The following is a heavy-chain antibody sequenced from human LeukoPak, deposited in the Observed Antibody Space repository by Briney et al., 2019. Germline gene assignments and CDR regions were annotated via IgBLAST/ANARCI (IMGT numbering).Heavy chain of an antibody. CDR1: GGSISSYY. CDR2: IYYSGST. V-gene: IGHV4-59*08. CDR3: ARHGDYDSRFNWFDP. D-gene: IGHD3-22*01. Sequence: PSETLSLTCTVSGGSISSYYWSWIRQPPGKGLEWIGYIYYSGSTNYNPSLKSRVTISVDTSKNQFSLKLSSVTAADTAVYYCARHGDYDSRFNWFDPWGQGTRVTFSS. J-gene: IGHJ5*02.